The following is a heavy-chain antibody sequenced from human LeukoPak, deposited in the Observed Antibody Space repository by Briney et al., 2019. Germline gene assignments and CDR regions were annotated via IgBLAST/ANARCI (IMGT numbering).Heavy chain of an antibody. D-gene: IGHD1-26*01. V-gene: IGHV6-1*01. CDR3: AREHGGGSSKIFDY. CDR1: GDSLSSNSAA. J-gene: IGHJ4*02. Sequence: SQTLSLTCAISGDSLSSNSAAWDWIRQSPSRGLEWLGRTYYRSKVYNDYAVSVKSRITINPDTSKNQFSLQLNSVTPEDTAVYYCAREHGGGSSKIFDYWGQGTLVTVSS. CDR2: TYYRSKVYN.